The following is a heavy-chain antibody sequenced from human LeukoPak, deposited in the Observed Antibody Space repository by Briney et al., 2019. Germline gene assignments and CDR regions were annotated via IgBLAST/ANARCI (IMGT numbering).Heavy chain of an antibody. D-gene: IGHD1-26*01. CDR2: IYGRGGS. CDR3: ARRNSGSYSVDY. V-gene: IGHV4-61*02. CDR1: GDSISSGSYY. J-gene: IGHJ4*02. Sequence: SETLSLTCTVSGDSISSGSYYWSWIRQPAGKGLEWIGRIYGRGGSNYNPSLKSRVTISIDKSKNQFSLKMNSVTAPDTAVYYCARRNSGSYSVDYWGQGTLVTVSS.